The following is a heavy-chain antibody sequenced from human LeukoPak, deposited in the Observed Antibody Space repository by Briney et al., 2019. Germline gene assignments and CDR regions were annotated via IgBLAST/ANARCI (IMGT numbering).Heavy chain of an antibody. Sequence: SVKVSCKASGGTFSSYAISWVRQAPRQGLEWMGGIIPIFGTANYAQKFQGRVTITADESTSTAYMELSSLRSEDTAVYYCARVIAAAGILGLFDYWGQGTLVTVSS. V-gene: IGHV1-69*13. CDR2: IIPIFGTA. D-gene: IGHD6-13*01. J-gene: IGHJ4*02. CDR1: GGTFSSYA. CDR3: ARVIAAAGILGLFDY.